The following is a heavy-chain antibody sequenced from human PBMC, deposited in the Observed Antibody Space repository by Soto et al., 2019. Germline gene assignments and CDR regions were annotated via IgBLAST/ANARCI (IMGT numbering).Heavy chain of an antibody. J-gene: IGHJ4*02. CDR3: ARGGTLITMIVVETGGFDY. V-gene: IGHV1-2*02. Sequence: GASVKVSCKASGYTFTGYYMHWVRQAPGQGLEWMGWINPNSGGTNYAQKFQGRVTMTRDTSISTAYMELSRLRSDDTAVYYCARGGTLITMIVVETGGFDYWGQGTLVTVSS. D-gene: IGHD3-22*01. CDR2: INPNSGGT. CDR1: GYTFTGYY.